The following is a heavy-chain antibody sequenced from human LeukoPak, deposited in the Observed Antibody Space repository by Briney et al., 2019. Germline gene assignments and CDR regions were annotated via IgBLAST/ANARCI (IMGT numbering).Heavy chain of an antibody. D-gene: IGHD1-26*01. CDR1: GGTFSSYA. V-gene: IGHV1-69*05. J-gene: IGHJ6*03. CDR2: IIPIFGTA. Sequence: ASVKVSCKASGGTFSSYAISWVRQAPGQGLEWMGGIIPIFGTANYAQKFQGRVTITTDESTSTACMELSSLRSEDTAVYYCAREVGATGYYYYYMDVWGKGTTVTVSS. CDR3: AREVGATGYYYYYMDV.